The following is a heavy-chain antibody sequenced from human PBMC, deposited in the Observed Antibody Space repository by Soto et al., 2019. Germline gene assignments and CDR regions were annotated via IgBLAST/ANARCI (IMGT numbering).Heavy chain of an antibody. CDR1: GFTFSNYG. J-gene: IGHJ5*02. CDR2: ISYDGNDR. D-gene: IGHD2-15*01. Sequence: QVQLVESGGGVVQPGRSLTVSCAASGFTFSNYGMHWVRQPPGKGLEWVAVISYDGNDRHYTDSVKGRFTISRDNSKNTLYLQMKSLKAEDSAVYYCARELPPDLWGQGTLVTVSS. V-gene: IGHV3-30*03. CDR3: ARELPPDL.